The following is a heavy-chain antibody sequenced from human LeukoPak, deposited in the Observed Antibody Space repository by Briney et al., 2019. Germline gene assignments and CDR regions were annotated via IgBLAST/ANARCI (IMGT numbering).Heavy chain of an antibody. CDR1: XXXXXXXX. D-gene: IGHD6-19*01. J-gene: IGHJ4*02. V-gene: IGHV3-30*02. CDR3: GSTSGWYEPIDY. CDR2: IXXDXXNK. Sequence: PGGSLRLSCAAXXXXXXXXXXXXVXXXXXXXXXXXXXIXXDXXNKXYAXSVKXRFTISRDNSKNTLYLQMNSLRAEXTAVYHCGSTSGWYEPIDYWGQGTLVTVSS.